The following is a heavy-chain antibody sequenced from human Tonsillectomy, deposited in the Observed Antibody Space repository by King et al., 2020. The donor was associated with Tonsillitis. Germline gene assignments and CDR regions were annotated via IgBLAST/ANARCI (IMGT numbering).Heavy chain of an antibody. J-gene: IGHJ6*03. V-gene: IGHV1-3*01. CDR2: INAGNGDT. D-gene: IGHD5-12*01. CDR1: GYTFTTYA. Sequence: VQLVQSGAEVKKPGASVKVSCKASGYTFTTYALHWVRQAPGQRLEWMGWINAGNGDTKYSQKFQGRVTITRDTSASTAYMELSSLRSEDTAVYYCARARDIVATYYMDVWGKGTTVTVSS. CDR3: ARARDIVATYYMDV.